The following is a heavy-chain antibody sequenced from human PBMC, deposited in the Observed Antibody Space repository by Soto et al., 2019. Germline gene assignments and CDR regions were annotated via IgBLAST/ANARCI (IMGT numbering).Heavy chain of an antibody. J-gene: IGHJ4*02. CDR3: ARDGDVRSSTSCFDY. V-gene: IGHV3-33*08. D-gene: IGHD2-2*01. Sequence: GGSLRLSCAASGFTFSSYGMHWVRQAPGKGLEWVAVIWYDGSNKYYADSVKGRFTISRDNSKNTLYLQMNSLRAEDTAVYYCARDGDVRSSTSCFDYWGQGTLVTVSS. CDR1: GFTFSSYG. CDR2: IWYDGSNK.